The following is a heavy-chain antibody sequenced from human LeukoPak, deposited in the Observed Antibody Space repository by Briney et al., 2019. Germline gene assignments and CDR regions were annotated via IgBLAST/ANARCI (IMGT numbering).Heavy chain of an antibody. CDR1: GGSISSSNW. CDR3: ASNARAFDI. D-gene: IGHD6-6*01. Sequence: SETLSLTCAVSGGSISSSNWWSWVRQHPGKGLEWIGYIYYSGSTYYNPSLKSRVTISVDTSKNQFSLKLSSVTAADTAVYYCASNARAFDIWGQGTMVTVSS. J-gene: IGHJ3*02. CDR2: IYYSGST. V-gene: IGHV4-31*11.